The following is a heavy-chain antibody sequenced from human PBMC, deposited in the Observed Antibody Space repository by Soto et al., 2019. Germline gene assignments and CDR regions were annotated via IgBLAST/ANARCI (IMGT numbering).Heavy chain of an antibody. V-gene: IGHV1-69*01. CDR1: GGTFSSYA. CDR2: IIPIFGTA. CDR3: ARAPYYYYGMDV. Sequence: QVQLVQSGAEVKKPGSSVKFSCKASGGTFSSYAIIWVRQAPGQGLEWMGGIIPIFGTANYAQKFPGRVTITADESTSTAYMELSSLRSEDTAVYYCARAPYYYYGMDVWGQGTTVTVSS. J-gene: IGHJ6*02.